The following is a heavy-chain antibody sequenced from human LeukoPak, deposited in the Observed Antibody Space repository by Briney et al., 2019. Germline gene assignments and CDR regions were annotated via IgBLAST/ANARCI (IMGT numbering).Heavy chain of an antibody. D-gene: IGHD3-9*01. V-gene: IGHV3-7*01. CDR3: AGSLRYFGDYYFDY. CDR2: IKQDGSEK. Sequence: GGSLRLSCAASGFTFSSYWMSWVRQAPGKGLEWVANIKQDGSEKYYVDSVKGRFTISRDNAKNSLYLQMNSLRAEDTAVYYCAGSLRYFGDYYFDYWGQGTLVTVSS. J-gene: IGHJ4*02. CDR1: GFTFSSYW.